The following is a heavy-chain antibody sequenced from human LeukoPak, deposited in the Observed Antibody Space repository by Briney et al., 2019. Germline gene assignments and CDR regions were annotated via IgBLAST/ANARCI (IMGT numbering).Heavy chain of an antibody. V-gene: IGHV3-48*04. CDR3: AELGITMIGGV. CDR2: ISSSGSTI. CDR1: GFTFSSYG. J-gene: IGHJ6*04. D-gene: IGHD3-10*02. Sequence: GGSLRLSCAASGFTFSSYGMNWVRQAPGKGLEWVSYISSSGSTIYYADSVKGRFTIPRDNAKNSLYLQMNSLRAEDTAVYYCAELGITMIGGVWGKGTTVTISS.